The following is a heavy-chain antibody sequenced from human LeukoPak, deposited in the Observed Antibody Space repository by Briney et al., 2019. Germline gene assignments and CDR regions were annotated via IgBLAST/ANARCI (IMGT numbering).Heavy chain of an antibody. Sequence: PGGSLRLSCVASGFTFSSYSMNWVRQAPGKGLEWVSSISSSSSAMYYADSVKGRFTISRDNAKNSLFLQMNSLRAEDTAVYYCARDSFYYDSNGPQGWGQGTLVTVSS. D-gene: IGHD3-22*01. CDR1: GFTFSSYS. CDR2: ISSSSSAM. CDR3: ARDSFYYDSNGPQG. V-gene: IGHV3-21*01. J-gene: IGHJ4*02.